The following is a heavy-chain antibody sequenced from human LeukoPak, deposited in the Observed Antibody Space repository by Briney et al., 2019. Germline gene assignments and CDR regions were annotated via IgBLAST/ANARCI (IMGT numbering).Heavy chain of an antibody. CDR2: INHSGST. Sequence: SETLSLTCAVYGGSFSGYYWSWIRQPPGKGLEWIGEINHSGSTNYNPSLKSRVTISVDTSKNQFPLKLSSVTAADTAVYYCARGRRSSSWYPPYYYYGMDVWGQGTTVTVSS. D-gene: IGHD6-13*01. V-gene: IGHV4-34*01. J-gene: IGHJ6*02. CDR1: GGSFSGYY. CDR3: ARGRRSSSWYPPYYYYGMDV.